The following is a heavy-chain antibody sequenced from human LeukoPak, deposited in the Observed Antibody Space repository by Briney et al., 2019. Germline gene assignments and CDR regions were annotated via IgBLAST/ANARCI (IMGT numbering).Heavy chain of an antibody. J-gene: IGHJ4*02. Sequence: GASVKVSCKASGYTFTGYYMHWVRQAPGQGLEWMGWINPNSGGTNYAQKFQGRVTMTRDTSISTACMELSRLRSDDTAVYYCARDLAYYYDSSGYYCYWGQGTLVTVSS. D-gene: IGHD3-22*01. CDR2: INPNSGGT. CDR1: GYTFTGYY. CDR3: ARDLAYYYDSSGYYCY. V-gene: IGHV1-2*02.